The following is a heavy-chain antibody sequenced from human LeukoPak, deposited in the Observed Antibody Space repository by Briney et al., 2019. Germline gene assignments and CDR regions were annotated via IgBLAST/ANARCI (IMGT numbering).Heavy chain of an antibody. CDR1: GFTFSSSA. V-gene: IGHV3-30-3*01. CDR2: ISYDGSNK. CDR3: ASAVLFGEFQPHDY. Sequence: GGSLRLSCAASGFTFSSSAMHWVRQAPGKGLEWVAVISYDGSNKYYADSVKGRFTISRDNSKNTLYLQMNSLRAEDTAVYYCASAVLFGEFQPHDYWGQGTLVTVSS. D-gene: IGHD3-10*01. J-gene: IGHJ4*02.